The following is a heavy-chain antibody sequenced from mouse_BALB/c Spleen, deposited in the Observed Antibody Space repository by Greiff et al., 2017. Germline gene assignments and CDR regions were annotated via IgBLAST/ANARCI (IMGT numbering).Heavy chain of an antibody. CDR1: GYTFTDYN. CDR2: INPNNGGT. J-gene: IGHJ3*01. D-gene: IGHD2-4*01. CDR3: AKSPIYYDYDGVAD. Sequence: VQLQQSGPELVKPGASVKIPCKASGYTFTDYNMDWVKQSHGKSLEWIGDINPNNGGTIYNQKFKGKATLTVDKSSSTAYMELRSLTSEDTAVYYCAKSPIYYDYDGVADWGQGTLVTVSA. V-gene: IGHV1-18*01.